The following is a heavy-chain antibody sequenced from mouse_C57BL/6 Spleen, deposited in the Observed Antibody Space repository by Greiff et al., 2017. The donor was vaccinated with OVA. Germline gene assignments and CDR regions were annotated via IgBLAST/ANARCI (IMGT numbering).Heavy chain of an antibody. CDR1: GYTFTSYW. V-gene: IGHV1-64*01. D-gene: IGHD1-1*01. CDR2: IHPSSGST. CDR3: AREGDGSSTGFAY. J-gene: IGHJ3*01. Sequence: QVQLQQPGAELVKPGASVKLSCTASGYTFTSYWMHWVKQRPGQGLEWIGMIHPSSGSTNYNEKFKSKATLTVDNSSSAADMQLRSMRSEESAVYDGAREGDGSSTGFAYWGQGTLVTVSA.